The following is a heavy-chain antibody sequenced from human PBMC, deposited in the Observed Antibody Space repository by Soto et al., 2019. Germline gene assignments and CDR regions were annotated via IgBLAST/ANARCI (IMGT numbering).Heavy chain of an antibody. CDR1: GYTLTELS. CDR2: FDPEDGET. Sequence: ASVKVSCKVSGYTLTELSMHWVRQAPGKGLEWMGGFDPEDGETIYAQKFQGRVTMTEDTSTDTAYMELSSLRSEDTAVYYCATRRLRHDYYYYGMDVWGQGTTVTVSS. J-gene: IGHJ6*02. D-gene: IGHD4-17*01. V-gene: IGHV1-24*01. CDR3: ATRRLRHDYYYYGMDV.